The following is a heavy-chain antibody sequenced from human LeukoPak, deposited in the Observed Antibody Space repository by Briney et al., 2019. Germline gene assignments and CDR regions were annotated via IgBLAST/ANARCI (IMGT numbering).Heavy chain of an antibody. CDR1: GGSISGYY. V-gene: IGHV4-4*07. D-gene: IGHD5-18*01. CDR3: ARAGRGYSYGYYWFDP. Sequence: SETLSLTCTVSGGSISGYYWSWIRQLAGKGLEWIGRIYTSGSTNYNPSLKSRVTMSVDTSKNQFSLKLSSVTAADTAVYYCARAGRGYSYGYYWFDPWGQGTLVTVSS. CDR2: IYTSGST. J-gene: IGHJ5*02.